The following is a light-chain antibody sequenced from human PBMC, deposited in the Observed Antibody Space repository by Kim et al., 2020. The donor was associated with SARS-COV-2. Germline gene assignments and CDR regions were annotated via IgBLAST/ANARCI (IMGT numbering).Light chain of an antibody. CDR2: AAS. J-gene: IGKJ4*01. CDR3: QQYYIYPLT. CDR1: QCISSY. Sequence: AIRMTQSPSSFSASTGDRVTITCRASQCISSYLAWYQQKPGKAPKLLIYAASTLQSGVPSRFSGSGSGTDFTLTISYLQSEDFATYYCQQYYIYPLTFGGGTKVDIK. V-gene: IGKV1-8*01.